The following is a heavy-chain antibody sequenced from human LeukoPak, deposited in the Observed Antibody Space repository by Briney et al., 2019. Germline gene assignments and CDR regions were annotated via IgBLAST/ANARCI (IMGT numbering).Heavy chain of an antibody. V-gene: IGHV4-59*13. CDR2: IYYNGRT. Sequence: PSETLSLTCSVSGGSIATYYWSWIRQFPGKGLEWIGYIYYNGRTDYNPSLKSRVTISVDTSLNQISLEVTSVTAADAAVYYCARATDYGDFPDYWGQGTLVTVSS. D-gene: IGHD4-17*01. J-gene: IGHJ4*02. CDR3: ARATDYGDFPDY. CDR1: GGSIATYY.